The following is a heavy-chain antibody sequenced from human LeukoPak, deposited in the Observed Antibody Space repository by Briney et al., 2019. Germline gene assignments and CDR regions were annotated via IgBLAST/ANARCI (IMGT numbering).Heavy chain of an antibody. V-gene: IGHV4-4*07. CDR1: GGSISSYY. CDR2: IYTSGST. J-gene: IGHJ5*02. Sequence: PSETLSLTCTVSGGSISSYYWSWIRQPAGKGLEWIGRIYTSGSTNYNPSLKSRVTMSVDTSKNQFSLKLSSVTAADTAVYCCAREYCSSTSCYWVNWFDPWGQGTLVTVSS. CDR3: AREYCSSTSCYWVNWFDP. D-gene: IGHD2-2*01.